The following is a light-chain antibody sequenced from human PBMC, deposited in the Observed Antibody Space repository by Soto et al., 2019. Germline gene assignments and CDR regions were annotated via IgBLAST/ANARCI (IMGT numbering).Light chain of an antibody. V-gene: IGLV2-23*01. CDR2: EGI. J-gene: IGLJ1*01. CDR3: CSYVGATTYV. Sequence: QSVLTQPASVSGSPGQSITISCSGTSSNIGGYNVVSWYQQHPGKAPKVIVYEGIKRPSGVSDRFSGSTSGSTASLTISGLQAEEEAEYYCCSYVGATTYVFGRGTKVTVL. CDR1: SSNIGGYNV.